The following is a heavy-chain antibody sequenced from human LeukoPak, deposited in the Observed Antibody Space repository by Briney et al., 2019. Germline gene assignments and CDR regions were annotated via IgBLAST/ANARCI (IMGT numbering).Heavy chain of an antibody. Sequence: PGGSLRLSCTASGFTFGDYAMSWVRQAPGKGLEGVAGISDRGSRTNYADSVKGRFTISTDHPKNTLYLRMNSLRAEDTAVYFCAKRGVVIRVILVGFHKEAYYFDSWGQGALVTVSS. J-gene: IGHJ4*02. CDR3: AKRGVVIRVILVGFHKEAYYFDS. CDR2: ISDRGSRT. D-gene: IGHD3-22*01. CDR1: GFTFGDYA. V-gene: IGHV3-23*01.